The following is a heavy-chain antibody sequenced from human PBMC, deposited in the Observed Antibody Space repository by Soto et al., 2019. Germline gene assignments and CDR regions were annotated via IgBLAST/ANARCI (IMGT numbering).Heavy chain of an antibody. Sequence: GASVKVSCKASGGTFSSYAISWVRQAPGQGLEWMGGIIPIFGTANYAQKFQGRVTITADESTSTAYMELSSLRSGDTAVYYCARVPTFGTPLAPNWFDPWGQGTLVTVSS. CDR1: GGTFSSYA. CDR2: IIPIFGTA. J-gene: IGHJ5*02. V-gene: IGHV1-69*13. D-gene: IGHD3-16*01. CDR3: ARVPTFGTPLAPNWFDP.